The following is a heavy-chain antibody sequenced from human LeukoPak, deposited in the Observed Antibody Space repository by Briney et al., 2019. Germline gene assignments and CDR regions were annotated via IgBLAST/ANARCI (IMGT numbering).Heavy chain of an antibody. CDR1: GGSISSSSYY. J-gene: IGHJ4*02. Sequence: ASETLSLTCTVSGGSISSSSYYWGWIRQPPGKGLEWIGSIYYSGSTYHNPSLKSRLTTSVDTPKNQFSLKVKSVTAADTAVYYCARAPLTALPIHYDSWGQGTLVTVSS. CDR3: ARAPLTALPIHYDS. D-gene: IGHD2-2*02. V-gene: IGHV4-39*01. CDR2: IYYSGST.